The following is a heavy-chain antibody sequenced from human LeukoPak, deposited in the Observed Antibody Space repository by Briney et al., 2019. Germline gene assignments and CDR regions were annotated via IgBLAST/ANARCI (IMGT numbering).Heavy chain of an antibody. V-gene: IGHV3-30-3*01. CDR3: ARDPTTPYSSGWYGPFDY. Sequence: PGRSLRLSCAASGFTFSSYAMHWVRQAPGKGLEWVAVISYDGSNKYYADSVKGRFTISRDNSKNTLYLQMNSLRAEDTAVYYCARDPTTPYSSGWYGPFDYWGQGILVTVSS. CDR2: ISYDGSNK. CDR1: GFTFSSYA. D-gene: IGHD6-19*01. J-gene: IGHJ4*02.